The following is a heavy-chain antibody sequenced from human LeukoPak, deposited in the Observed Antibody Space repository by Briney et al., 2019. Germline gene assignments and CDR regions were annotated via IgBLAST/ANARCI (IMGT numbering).Heavy chain of an antibody. J-gene: IGHJ5*02. CDR2: INPSGGST. CDR3: ARGAQSPRGRFDP. V-gene: IGHV1-46*01. Sequence: GASVKVSCKASGYTCTSYYMHWVRQAPGQGLEWMGIINPSGGSTTYAQKFQGRVTMIRDTSTSTVYIVLSSLVSADTAVFYCARGAQSPRGRFDPWRQGTLVTVSS. D-gene: IGHD3-16*01. CDR1: GYTCTSYY.